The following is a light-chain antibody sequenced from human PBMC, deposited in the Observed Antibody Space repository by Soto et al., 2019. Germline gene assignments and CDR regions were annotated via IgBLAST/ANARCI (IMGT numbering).Light chain of an antibody. CDR1: QTDLFNSSSKNY. Sequence: VLSHSPDSLPVSLCERATINCKRIQTDLFNSSSKNYLAWYQQKPGQAPKFLIYWASARESGVPERFSGSGSETNFNFTIQSLQAEDVAVYYCQQYYFHPSTFGGGSKVDIK. V-gene: IGKV4-1*01. J-gene: IGKJ4*01. CDR2: WAS. CDR3: QQYYFHPST.